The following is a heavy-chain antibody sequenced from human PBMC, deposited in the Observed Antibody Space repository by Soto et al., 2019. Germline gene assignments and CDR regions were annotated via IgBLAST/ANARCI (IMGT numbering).Heavy chain of an antibody. Sequence: EVQLVESGGGLVQPGRSLRLSCAASGFTFDDYAMHWVRQVPGKGLEWVSGINWNSGSIGYGDYVKGRFAISRDNAKNSLHLQMNSLSSEDTAFYYCVKDESINWYSGHFRHWGQCTLVTVSS. CDR1: GFTFDDYA. CDR3: VKDESINWYSGHFRH. D-gene: IGHD6-13*01. CDR2: INWNSGSI. V-gene: IGHV3-9*01. J-gene: IGHJ1*01.